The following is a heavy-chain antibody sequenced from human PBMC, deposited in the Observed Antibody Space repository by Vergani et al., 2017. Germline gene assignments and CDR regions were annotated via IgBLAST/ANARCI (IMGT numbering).Heavy chain of an antibody. D-gene: IGHD3-16*01. J-gene: IGHJ4*02. CDR1: GFTLSNYD. CDR2: IQFDGSNQ. V-gene: IGHV3-30*02. Sequence: QVQLVESGGGVVQRGGSLRLSCATSGFTLSNYDMQWIRQGPGKGLEFVAVIQFDGSNQYYADSVKGRFTLSRDFSKNTLYLQMNSLRTDDTATYYCAKHFRGWGIDYWGERTQVIVSS. CDR3: AKHFRGWGIDY.